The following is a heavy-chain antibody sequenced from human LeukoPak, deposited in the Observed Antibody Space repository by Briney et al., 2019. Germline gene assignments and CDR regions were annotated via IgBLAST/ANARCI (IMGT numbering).Heavy chain of an antibody. Sequence: GGSLRLSCAASGFTFSSYGMSWVRQAPGKGLEWVSAISGSGGSTYYADSVKGRFTTSRDDAKNALYLHMDSLKAEDTAVYYCARERIRCRGDCNDDWGQGTLVTVSS. V-gene: IGHV3-23*01. D-gene: IGHD2-21*02. CDR3: ARERIRCRGDCNDD. CDR1: GFTFSSYG. CDR2: ISGSGGST. J-gene: IGHJ4*02.